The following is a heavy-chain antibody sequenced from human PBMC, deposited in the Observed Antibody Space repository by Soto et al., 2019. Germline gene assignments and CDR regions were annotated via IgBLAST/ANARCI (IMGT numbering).Heavy chain of an antibody. CDR3: ATEMGATQGPFDN. Sequence: GGSLRLSCVVSVFPFGANAMSWVRQAPGEGLEWVSGLSNTGRRTSYADSVKGRFNISRDNSENTVYLQMNSLRVEDTAVYYCATEMGATQGPFDNWGQGTLVTVSS. J-gene: IGHJ4*02. CDR1: VFPFGANA. D-gene: IGHD1-26*01. V-gene: IGHV3-23*01. CDR2: LSNTGRRT.